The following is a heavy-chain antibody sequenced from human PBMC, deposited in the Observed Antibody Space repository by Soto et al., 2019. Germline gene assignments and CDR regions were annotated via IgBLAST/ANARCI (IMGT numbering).Heavy chain of an antibody. Sequence: SETMCVTCSVAGGKSSGYYGSWIRQPPGKGLEWIGYIYYSGITDYNPSLKSRVTISVDTSKSQFSLKLSSVTAADTAVYYCARGGGVYYFDYWGQGTLVTVSS. CDR1: GGKSSGYY. V-gene: IGHV4-59*01. J-gene: IGHJ4*02. CDR2: IYYSGIT. CDR3: ARGGGVYYFDY. D-gene: IGHD2-8*02.